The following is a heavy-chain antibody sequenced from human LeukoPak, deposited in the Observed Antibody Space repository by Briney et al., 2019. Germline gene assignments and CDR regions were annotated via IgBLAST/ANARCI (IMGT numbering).Heavy chain of an antibody. D-gene: IGHD3-22*01. CDR2: ISAYNGNT. J-gene: IGHJ4*02. Sequence: ASVKVSCKASGYTFTSDGISWVRQAPGQGLEWMGWISAYNGNTNYAQKLQGRVTMTTDTSTSTAYMELRSLRSDDTAVYYCARGPYYYDSSGYHFDYWGQGTLVTVSS. V-gene: IGHV1-18*01. CDR1: GYTFTSDG. CDR3: ARGPYYYDSSGYHFDY.